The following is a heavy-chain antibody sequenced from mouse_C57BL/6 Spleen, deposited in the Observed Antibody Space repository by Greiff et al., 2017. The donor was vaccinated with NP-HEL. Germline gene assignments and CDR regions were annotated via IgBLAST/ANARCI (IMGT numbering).Heavy chain of an antibody. J-gene: IGHJ4*01. V-gene: IGHV1-26*01. D-gene: IGHD2-1*01. CDR2: INPNNGGT. CDR3: ARFYYGNYRGLYAMDY. Sequence: EVQLQQSGPELVKPGASVKISCKASGYTFTDYYMNWVKQSHGKSLEWIGDINPNNGGTSYNQKFKGKATLTVDKSSSTAYMELRSLTSEDSAVYYCARFYYGNYRGLYAMDYWGQGTSVTVSS. CDR1: GYTFTDYY.